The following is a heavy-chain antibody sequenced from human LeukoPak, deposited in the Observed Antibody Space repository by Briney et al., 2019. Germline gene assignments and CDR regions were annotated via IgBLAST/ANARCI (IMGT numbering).Heavy chain of an antibody. J-gene: IGHJ4*02. CDR2: ISGSGGST. V-gene: IGHV3-23*01. D-gene: IGHD3-10*01. Sequence: PGGSLRLSCAASGFTVSSNYMSWVRQAPGKGLEWVSAISGSGGSTYYADSVKGRFTISRDNSKNTLYLQMNSLRAEDTAVYYCARYDGGSGPFDYWGQGTLVTVSS. CDR3: ARYDGGSGPFDY. CDR1: GFTVSSNY.